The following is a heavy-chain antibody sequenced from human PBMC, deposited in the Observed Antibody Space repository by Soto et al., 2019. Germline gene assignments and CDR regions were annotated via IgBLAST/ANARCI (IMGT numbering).Heavy chain of an antibody. D-gene: IGHD2-2*01. Sequence: SETLSLTCTVSGGSISRSTYYWGWIRQPPGKGLGWIGSIYYSGSTYYRPSLKSRVTISVDTSKNQFSLKVASVTAADTAIYYCGRVMIGTSRHTDSDYWGQGTQVTVSS. J-gene: IGHJ4*02. CDR2: IYYSGST. V-gene: IGHV4-39*01. CDR3: GRVMIGTSRHTDSDY. CDR1: GGSISRSTYY.